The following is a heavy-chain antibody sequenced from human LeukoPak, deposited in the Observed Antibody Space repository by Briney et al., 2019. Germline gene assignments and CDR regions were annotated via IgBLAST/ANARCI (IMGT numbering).Heavy chain of an antibody. J-gene: IGHJ4*02. CDR3: ATGSYHEH. V-gene: IGHV3-30*15. Sequence: GGSLRLSCAASGFSFSTSAMHWVRQAPGKGLEWVAVMSYDGKYKYHADSVKGRFTISGDNSRNTVSLQMSSLRGEDTAVYYCATGSYHEHWGQGTLVTVSS. CDR1: GFSFSTSA. CDR2: MSYDGKYK. D-gene: IGHD1-26*01.